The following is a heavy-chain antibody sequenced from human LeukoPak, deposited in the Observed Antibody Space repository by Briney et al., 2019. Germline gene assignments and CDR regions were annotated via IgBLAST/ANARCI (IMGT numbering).Heavy chain of an antibody. CDR3: ARALLAGRYYYGMDV. CDR2: ISSSGSTI. D-gene: IGHD3-3*01. CDR1: GFTFSSYE. J-gene: IGHJ6*02. V-gene: IGHV3-48*03. Sequence: GGSLRLSCAASGFTFSSYEMNWARQAPGKGLEWVSYISSSGSTIYYADSVKGRFTISRDNAKNSLYLQMNSLRAEDTAVYYCARALLAGRYYYGMDVWGQGTTVTVSS.